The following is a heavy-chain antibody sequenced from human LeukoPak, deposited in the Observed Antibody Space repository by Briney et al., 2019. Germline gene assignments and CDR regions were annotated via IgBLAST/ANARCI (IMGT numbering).Heavy chain of an antibody. CDR1: GFTFSSYA. Sequence: GGSLRLSCAASGFTFSSYAMSWVRQAPGKGLEWVSGISGSGGSTYYADSVKGRFTISRDNSKNTLYLQMNSLRAEDTAVCYCAKDLKYQLLFGDAFDIWGQGTMVTVSS. CDR3: AKDLKYQLLFGDAFDI. V-gene: IGHV3-23*01. CDR2: ISGSGGST. D-gene: IGHD2-2*01. J-gene: IGHJ3*02.